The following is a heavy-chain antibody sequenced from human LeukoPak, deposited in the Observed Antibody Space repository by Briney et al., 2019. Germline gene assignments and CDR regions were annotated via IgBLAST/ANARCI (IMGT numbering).Heavy chain of an antibody. CDR2: ISYDGSNK. Sequence: GGSLGLSCAASGFTFSSYGMHWVRQAPGKGLEWVAVISYDGSNKYYADSVKGRFTISRDNSKNTLYLQMNSLRAEDTAVYYCARSSIYDSSGYYFDYWGQGTLVTVSS. CDR1: GFTFSSYG. J-gene: IGHJ4*02. CDR3: ARSSIYDSSGYYFDY. V-gene: IGHV3-30*03. D-gene: IGHD3-22*01.